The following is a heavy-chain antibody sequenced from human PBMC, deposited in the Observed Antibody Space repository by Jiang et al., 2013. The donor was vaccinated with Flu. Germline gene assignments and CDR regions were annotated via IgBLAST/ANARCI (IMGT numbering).Heavy chain of an antibody. J-gene: IGHJ4*02. D-gene: IGHD1-26*01. CDR1: GFTFSSYA. V-gene: IGHV3-30-3*01. Sequence: VESGGGVVQPGRSLRLSCAASGFTFSSYAVHWVRQAPGKGLEWVAVISYDGSNKYYADSVKGRFTISRDNSENTLYLQMNSLRAEDTAVYYCAKVGKVGTAGSFDYWGQGTLVTVSS. CDR3: AKVGKVGTAGSFDY. CDR2: ISYDGSNK.